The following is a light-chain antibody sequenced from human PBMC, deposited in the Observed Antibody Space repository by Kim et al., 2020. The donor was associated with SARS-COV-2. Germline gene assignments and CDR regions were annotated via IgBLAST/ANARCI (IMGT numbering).Light chain of an antibody. CDR1: QAISND. J-gene: IGKJ4*01. CDR3: LQDYNYPLS. CDR2: AAS. V-gene: IGKV1-6*01. Sequence: ASVGERVTITCLASQAISNDLGWYQQTPGKAPNLLIYAASALQSGVPSRFSGSGSGTDFTLTISRLQPEDFATYYCLQDYNYPLSCGGGTKVDIK.